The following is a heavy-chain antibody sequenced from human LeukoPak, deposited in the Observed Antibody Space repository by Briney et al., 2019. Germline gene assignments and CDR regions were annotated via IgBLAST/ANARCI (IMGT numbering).Heavy chain of an antibody. V-gene: IGHV4-61*02. CDR3: ARDYGDFPAYYFDY. J-gene: IGHJ4*02. CDR2: IYNSGIT. CDR1: GGSISSGSYY. Sequence: PSETLSLTCTVSGGSISSGSYYWSWIRQPAGKGLEWIGRIYNSGITNYNPSLKSRVTMSMDMSMSQFSLKLRSVTAADTAVYYCARDYGDFPAYYFDYWGQGTLVTVSS. D-gene: IGHD4-17*01.